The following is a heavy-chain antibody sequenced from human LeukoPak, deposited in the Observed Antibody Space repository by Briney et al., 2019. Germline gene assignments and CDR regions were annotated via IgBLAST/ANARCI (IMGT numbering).Heavy chain of an antibody. J-gene: IGHJ4*02. CDR1: GYTLTELS. CDR2: FDPEDGET. CDR3: ATGGYSYPRIFDY. D-gene: IGHD5-18*01. V-gene: IGHV1-24*01. Sequence: ASVKVSCKVSGYTLTELSMHWVRQAPGKGLEWMGGFDPEDGETIYAQKFQGRVTMTEDTSTDTAYMELSSLRSGDTAVYYCATGGYSYPRIFDYWGQGTLVTVSS.